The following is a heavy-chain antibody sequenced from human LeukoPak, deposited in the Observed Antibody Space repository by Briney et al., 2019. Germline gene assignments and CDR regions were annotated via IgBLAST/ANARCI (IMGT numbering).Heavy chain of an antibody. CDR1: GFTFSSYA. CDR2: ISYDGSHK. Sequence: GSLRLSCAASGFTFSSYAMHWVRQVPGKGLEWVAIISYDGSHKSYADSVKGRFTISRDNSKNTLYLQMNSLRAEDTAVYYCARGLVYCGGDCLPNFDYWGQGTLVTVSS. J-gene: IGHJ4*02. CDR3: ARGLVYCGGDCLPNFDY. V-gene: IGHV3-30*04. D-gene: IGHD2-21*02.